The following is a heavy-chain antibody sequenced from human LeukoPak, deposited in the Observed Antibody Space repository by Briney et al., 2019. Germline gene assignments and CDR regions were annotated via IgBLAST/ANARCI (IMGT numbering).Heavy chain of an antibody. Sequence: PSETLSLTCTVSGGSISSGGYYWSWIRQHPGKGLEWIGYIYYSGSTYYNPSLKSRVTISVDTSKNQFSLKLSSVTAADTAVYYCARDGSESSSWYYWGQGTLVTVSS. D-gene: IGHD6-13*01. V-gene: IGHV4-31*03. CDR1: GGSISSGGYY. J-gene: IGHJ4*02. CDR2: IYYSGST. CDR3: ARDGSESSSWYY.